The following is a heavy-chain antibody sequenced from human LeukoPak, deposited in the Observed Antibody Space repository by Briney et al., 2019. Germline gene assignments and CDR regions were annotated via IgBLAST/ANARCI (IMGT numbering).Heavy chain of an antibody. CDR2: ISSSSNYI. Sequence: GGSLRLSCAASGFTFSSYSMNWVRQAPGKGLEWVSSISSSSNYIYYADSVKGRFTISRDNAKNSLYLQMNSLRAEDTAVYYCARGPAYCTNGVCYCDYWGQGTLVTVSS. J-gene: IGHJ4*02. D-gene: IGHD2-8*01. V-gene: IGHV3-21*01. CDR1: GFTFSSYS. CDR3: ARGPAYCTNGVCYCDY.